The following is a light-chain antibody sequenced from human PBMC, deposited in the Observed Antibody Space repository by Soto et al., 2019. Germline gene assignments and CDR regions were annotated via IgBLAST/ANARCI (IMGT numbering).Light chain of an antibody. CDR1: SSDVGGYND. Sequence: QSALTQPRSVSGSPGQSVTISCTGTSSDVGGYNDVSWYQQHPGKAPKLMIYDVSKRPSGVPDRFSGSKSGNTASLTISGLQAEDEADYYCCSYAGSSLRVFGGGTKLTVL. CDR3: CSYAGSSLRV. V-gene: IGLV2-11*01. CDR2: DVS. J-gene: IGLJ3*02.